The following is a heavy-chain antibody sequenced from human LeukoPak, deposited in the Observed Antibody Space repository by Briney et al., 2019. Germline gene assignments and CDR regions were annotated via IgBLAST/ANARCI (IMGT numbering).Heavy chain of an antibody. CDR1: GGSISSSSYY. J-gene: IGHJ5*02. CDR3: ARRYVGWYYDFWSGYSHNWFDP. Sequence: PSETLSLTCTVSGGSISSSSYYWGWIRQPPGKGLEWIGSIYYSGSTYYNPSLKSRVTISVDTSKNQFSLKLSSVTAADTAVYYCARRYVGWYYDFWSGYSHNWFDPWGQGTLVTVSS. V-gene: IGHV4-39*07. D-gene: IGHD3-3*01. CDR2: IYYSGST.